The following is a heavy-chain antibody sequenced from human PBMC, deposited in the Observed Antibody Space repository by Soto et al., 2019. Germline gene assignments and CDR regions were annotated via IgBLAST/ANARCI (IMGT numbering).Heavy chain of an antibody. D-gene: IGHD3-16*02. CDR1: GFSLSTSGMC. V-gene: IGHV2-70*01. Sequence: SGPTLVTPTQTLTLTCTFSGFSLSTSGMCVSWIRQPPGKALEWLALIDWDDDKYYSTSLKTRLTISKDTSKNQVVLTMTNMDPVDTATYYCARLRGASHDRSHGYYYSGLDVWGQGTTVTVSS. J-gene: IGHJ6*02. CDR2: IDWDDDK. CDR3: ARLRGASHDRSHGYYYSGLDV.